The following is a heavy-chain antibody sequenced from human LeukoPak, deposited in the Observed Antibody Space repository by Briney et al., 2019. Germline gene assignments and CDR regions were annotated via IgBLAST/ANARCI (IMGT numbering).Heavy chain of an antibody. CDR1: GGTFSSYA. CDR2: IIPIFGTA. Sequence: ASVKVSCKASGGTFSSYAISWVRQAPGQGLELMGGIIPIFGTANYAQKFQGRVTITTDESTSTAYMELSSLRSEDTAVYYCARDQPPSLGDFDYWGQGTLVTVSS. V-gene: IGHV1-69*05. CDR3: ARDQPPSLGDFDY. J-gene: IGHJ4*02.